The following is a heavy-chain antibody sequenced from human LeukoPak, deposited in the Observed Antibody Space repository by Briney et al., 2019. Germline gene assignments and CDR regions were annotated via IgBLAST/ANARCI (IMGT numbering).Heavy chain of an antibody. CDR2: MNPNSGNT. V-gene: IGHV1-8*01. J-gene: IGHJ6*03. CDR3: ARGVVVRGVPFRHYYYYYMDV. D-gene: IGHD3-10*01. Sequence: ASVKVSCKASGYTFTSYDINWVRQATGQGLEWMGWMNPNSGNTGYAQKFQGRVTMTRNTSISTAYMELSSLRSEDTAVYYCARGVVVRGVPFRHYYYYYMDVWGKGTTVTISS. CDR1: GYTFTSYD.